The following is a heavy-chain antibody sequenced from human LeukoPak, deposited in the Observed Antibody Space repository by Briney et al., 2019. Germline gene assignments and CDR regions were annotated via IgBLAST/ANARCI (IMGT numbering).Heavy chain of an antibody. Sequence: GASVKVSCKASGYTFTSYYMHWVRQAPGQGLEWMGIINPSGGSTSYAQKFQGRVTMTRDTSISTAYMELSRLRSDDTAVYYCATSLRQWLATVPFDYWGQGTLVTVSS. CDR1: GYTFTSYY. CDR3: ATSLRQWLATVPFDY. D-gene: IGHD6-19*01. V-gene: IGHV1-46*01. J-gene: IGHJ4*02. CDR2: INPSGGST.